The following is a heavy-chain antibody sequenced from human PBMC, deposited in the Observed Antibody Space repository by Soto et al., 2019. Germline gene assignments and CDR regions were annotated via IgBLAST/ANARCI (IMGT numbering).Heavy chain of an antibody. V-gene: IGHV5-51*01. J-gene: IGHJ4*01. D-gene: IGHD3-10*01. Sequence: GESLKLSCTGSRYSFSNYWIGWVRQIPGKGLEWVVIINTGNSYTRYSLSFKGQVTFSADKSIRTAYLQWSRLRASDTAMYFCARGQTVFHSSPDHYPFDYWGQGTLVTVSS. CDR1: RYSFSNYW. CDR3: ARGQTVFHSSPDHYPFDY. CDR2: INTGNSYT.